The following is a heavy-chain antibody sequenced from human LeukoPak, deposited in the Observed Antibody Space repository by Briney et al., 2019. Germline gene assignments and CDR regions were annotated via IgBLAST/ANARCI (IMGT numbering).Heavy chain of an antibody. V-gene: IGHV3-21*01. CDR3: ARCPTLAAAAIDY. CDR2: ISSTSSYI. Sequence: GGSLRLFCAPSGFTFSSYSMNWVRQAPGKGLEWVSSISSTSSYIYYADSVKGRFTISRDNAKNSLYLQMNSLRAEDTAVYYCARCPTLAAAAIDYWGQGTLVTVSS. CDR1: GFTFSSYS. J-gene: IGHJ4*02. D-gene: IGHD6-13*01.